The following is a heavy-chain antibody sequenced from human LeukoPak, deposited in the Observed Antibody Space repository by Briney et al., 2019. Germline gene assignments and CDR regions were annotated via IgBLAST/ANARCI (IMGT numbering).Heavy chain of an antibody. CDR2: ISGSGGST. Sequence: PGGSLSLSCAASGFTFSSYAMSWVRQAPGKGLEWVSAISGSGGSTYYADSVKGRFTISRDNSKNTLYLQMNSLRAEDTAVYYCAKGYSSSWYRDAFDIWGQGTMVTVSS. J-gene: IGHJ3*02. CDR3: AKGYSSSWYRDAFDI. CDR1: GFTFSSYA. D-gene: IGHD6-13*01. V-gene: IGHV3-23*01.